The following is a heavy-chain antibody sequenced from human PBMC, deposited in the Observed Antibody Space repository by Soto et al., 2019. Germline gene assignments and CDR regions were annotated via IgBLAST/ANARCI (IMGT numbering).Heavy chain of an antibody. D-gene: IGHD6-19*01. J-gene: IGHJ4*02. V-gene: IGHV4-4*02. CDR1: GGSISSSNW. CDR3: ARVGSSGWSPDY. CDR2: IYHSGST. Sequence: SETLSLTCAVSGGSISSSNWWSWVRQPPGKGLEWIGEIYHSGSTNYNPSLKSRATISVDTSKNQFSLKMSSVTAADTAVYYCARVGSSGWSPDYWGRGTLVTVSS.